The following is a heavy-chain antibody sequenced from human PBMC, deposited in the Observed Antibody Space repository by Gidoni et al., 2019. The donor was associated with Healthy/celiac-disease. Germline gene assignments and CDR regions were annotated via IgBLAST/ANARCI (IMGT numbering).Heavy chain of an antibody. CDR3: ARVRSLDFDWLLYSYYYYGMDV. D-gene: IGHD3-9*01. Sequence: EVQLVESGGGLVQPGGSLRLACAASGFTFSSYWMHCVRQAPGKGLVWVSCINSDGIITSFAASVKCRCTISRDNANNTLYLQINSLRDEDTAVYYCARVRSLDFDWLLYSYYYYGMDVWGQGTTVTVSS. J-gene: IGHJ6*02. CDR1: GFTFSSYW. CDR2: INSDGIIT. V-gene: IGHV3-74*01.